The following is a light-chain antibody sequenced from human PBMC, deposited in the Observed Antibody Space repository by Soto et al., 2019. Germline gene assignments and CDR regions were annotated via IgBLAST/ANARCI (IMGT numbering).Light chain of an antibody. J-gene: IGLJ2*01. CDR2: LNSDGSH. CDR1: SGHSNNA. Sequence: QSVLTQSPSASASLGASVKLTCTLSSGHSNNAIAWHQQQPEKGPRYLMILNSDGSHIKGDGIPDRFSGSRSGAERYLTISSLQSEDEADYYCQTWGTGIHVVFGGGTKLTVL. CDR3: QTWGTGIHVV. V-gene: IGLV4-69*01.